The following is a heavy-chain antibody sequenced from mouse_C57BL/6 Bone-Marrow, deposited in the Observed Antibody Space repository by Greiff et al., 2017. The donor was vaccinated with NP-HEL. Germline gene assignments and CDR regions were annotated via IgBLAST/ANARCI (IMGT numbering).Heavy chain of an antibody. CDR1: GYTFTDYY. CDR2: IYPGSGNT. V-gene: IGHV1-76*01. Sequence: QVHVKQSGAELVRPGASVKLSCKASGYTFTDYYINWVKQRPGQGLEWIARIYPGSGNTYYNEKFKGKATLTAEKSSSTAYMQLSSLTSEDSAVYFCARDGYYVYFDYWGQGTTLTVSS. CDR3: ARDGYYVYFDY. J-gene: IGHJ2*01. D-gene: IGHD2-3*01.